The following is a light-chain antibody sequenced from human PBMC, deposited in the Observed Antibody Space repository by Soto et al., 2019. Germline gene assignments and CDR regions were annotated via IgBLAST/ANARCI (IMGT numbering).Light chain of an antibody. CDR3: HNLPPLT. J-gene: IGKJ4*01. CDR2: DAS. CDR1: QDITDY. Sequence: DIQMTQSPSSLSASVGDRVSNTCQASQDITDYLNWCQQKPGKAPNLLIYDASNLETGVPSRFSGSESGTDFTFTISSLQPEDIATYKYHNLPPLTFGGGTKVEIE. V-gene: IGKV1-33*01.